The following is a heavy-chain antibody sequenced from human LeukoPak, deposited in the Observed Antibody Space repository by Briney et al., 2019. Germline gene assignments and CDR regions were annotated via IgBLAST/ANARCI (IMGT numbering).Heavy chain of an antibody. CDR3: ARETDSTLFDY. J-gene: IGHJ4*02. V-gene: IGHV3-48*03. Sequence: GGSLRLSCAASGFTFSIYEMNWVRQAPGKGLEWLSYISSSGSTIFYADSVKGRFTISRDNAENSLYLQMNSLRAEDTAVYYCARETDSTLFDYWGQGTLVTVSS. CDR2: ISSSGSTI. D-gene: IGHD2-2*01. CDR1: GFTFSIYE.